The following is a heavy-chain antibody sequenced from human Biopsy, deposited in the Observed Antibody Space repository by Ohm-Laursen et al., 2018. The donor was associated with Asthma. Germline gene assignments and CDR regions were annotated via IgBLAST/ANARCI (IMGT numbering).Heavy chain of an antibody. D-gene: IGHD3-22*01. J-gene: IGHJ5*01. V-gene: IGHV1-3*01. CDR1: GYTFTNYA. CDR3: ARVRKDYYDSSGLSGGWFDS. CDR2: INAGNGNT. Sequence: ASVKVSCKASGYTFTNYAIHWVRQAPGQRPEWMGWINAGNGNTKYSQKFQGRVTITRDTSATTAYMELSSLRSEDTAVYYCARVRKDYYDSSGLSGGWFDSWGQGTLVTVSS.